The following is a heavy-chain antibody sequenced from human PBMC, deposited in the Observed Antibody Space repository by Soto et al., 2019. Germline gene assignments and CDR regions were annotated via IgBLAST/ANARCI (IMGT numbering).Heavy chain of an antibody. V-gene: IGHV3-23*01. CDR3: AKGKYYDFWSGPNWFDP. J-gene: IGHJ5*02. D-gene: IGHD3-3*01. Sequence: GGSLRLSCAASGFTFSSYAMSWVRQAPGKGLEWVSAISGSGGSTYYADSVKGRFTISRDNSKNTLYLQMNSLRAEDTAVYYCAKGKYYDFWSGPNWFDPWGQGTLVTVSS. CDR1: GFTFSSYA. CDR2: ISGSGGST.